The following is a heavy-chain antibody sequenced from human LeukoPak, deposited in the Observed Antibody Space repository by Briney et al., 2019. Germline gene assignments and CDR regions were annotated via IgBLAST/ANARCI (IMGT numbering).Heavy chain of an antibody. CDR2: ISSSSSYI. CDR3: ARDPTPRYCSGGSCYTHYGMDV. V-gene: IGHV3-21*01. D-gene: IGHD2-15*01. J-gene: IGHJ6*02. CDR1: GFTFSSYT. Sequence: GGSLRLSCAASGFTFSSYTMNWVRQAPGKGLEWVSSISSSSSYIYYADSVKGRLTIPRDNAKNSLYLQMNSLRAEDTAVYYCARDPTPRYCSGGSCYTHYGMDVWGQGTTVTVFS.